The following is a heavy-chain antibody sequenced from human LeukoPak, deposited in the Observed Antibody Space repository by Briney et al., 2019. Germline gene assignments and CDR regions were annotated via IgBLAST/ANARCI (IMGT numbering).Heavy chain of an antibody. V-gene: IGHV1-3*01. CDR3: ARASTFRSGSYDY. J-gene: IGHJ4*02. Sequence: GASVKVSCKASGYTFTTYAMHWVRQAPGQRLEWMGWINAGNGNTKYSQKFQARVTITRDTSASTAYMELSSLRSEDTAVYYCARASTFRSGSYDYWGQGTLVTVSS. CDR2: INAGNGNT. D-gene: IGHD1-26*01. CDR1: GYTFTTYA.